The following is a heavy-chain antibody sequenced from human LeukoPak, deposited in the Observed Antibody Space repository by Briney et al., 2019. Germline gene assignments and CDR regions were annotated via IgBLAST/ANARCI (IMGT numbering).Heavy chain of an antibody. CDR1: GFAFSSHG. J-gene: IGHJ4*02. D-gene: IGHD6-13*01. CDR3: AKDNKRAAAGPNDY. Sequence: GGSLRLSCAASGFAFSSHGMSWVRQAPGKGLEWVSAISGSGGSTYYADSVKGRFTMSRDNSKNTLYLQMNSLRAEDTAVYYCAKDNKRAAAGPNDYWGQGTLVTVSS. CDR2: ISGSGGST. V-gene: IGHV3-23*01.